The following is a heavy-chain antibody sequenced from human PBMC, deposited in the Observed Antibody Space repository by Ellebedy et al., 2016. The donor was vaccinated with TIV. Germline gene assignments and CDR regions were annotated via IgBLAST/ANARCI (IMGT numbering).Heavy chain of an antibody. CDR1: GYTFTSYG. Sequence: ASVKVSXXASGYTFTSYGISWVRQAPGQGLEWMGWISAYNGNTNYAQKLQGRVTMTTDTSTSTAYMELRSLRSEDTAVYYCARDRSVVTAIENDYYYGMDVWGQGTTVTVSS. CDR3: ARDRSVVTAIENDYYYGMDV. V-gene: IGHV1-18*01. J-gene: IGHJ6*02. CDR2: ISAYNGNT. D-gene: IGHD2-21*02.